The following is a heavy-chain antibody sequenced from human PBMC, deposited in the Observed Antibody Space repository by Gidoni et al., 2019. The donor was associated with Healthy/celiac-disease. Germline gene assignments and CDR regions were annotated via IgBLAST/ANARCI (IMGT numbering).Heavy chain of an antibody. J-gene: IGHJ6*02. CDR1: GGSISSYY. CDR2: IYYSGST. D-gene: IGHD3-22*01. Sequence: QVQLQESGPGLVKPSETLSLTCTVSGGSISSYYWSWIRQPPGKGLEWIGYIYYSGSTKYNPSLKSRVTISVDTSKNQFSLKLSSVTAADTAVYYCARDRPYDSSGYYYYGMDVWGQGTTVTVSS. CDR3: ARDRPYDSSGYYYYGMDV. V-gene: IGHV4-59*01.